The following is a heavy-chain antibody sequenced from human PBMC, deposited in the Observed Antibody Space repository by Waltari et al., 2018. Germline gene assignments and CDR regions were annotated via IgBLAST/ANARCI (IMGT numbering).Heavy chain of an antibody. V-gene: IGHV3-33*06. D-gene: IGHD2-21*02. Sequence: QVQLVESGGGVVQPGRSLRLSCAASGFTFSSYGMHWVRQAPGEGLEWVAVIWYDGSNKYYADSVKGRVTISRDSSKNTLYLQMNSLRLEDTAVYYCAKEAHMTAGNYMDVWGIGTTVTVSS. CDR2: IWYDGSNK. CDR1: GFTFSSYG. J-gene: IGHJ6*03. CDR3: AKEAHMTAGNYMDV.